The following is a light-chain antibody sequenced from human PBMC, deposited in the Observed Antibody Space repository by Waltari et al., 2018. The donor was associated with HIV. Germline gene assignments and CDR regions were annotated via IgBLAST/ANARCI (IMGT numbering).Light chain of an antibody. CDR2: EVT. J-gene: IGLJ2*01. CDR3: SSYAGGNNLV. CDR1: SSDVGGYNF. V-gene: IGLV2-8*01. Sequence: QSALTQPPSAPGSPGQSVTISCTGTSSDVGGYNFVPWYQQHPGKAPKLMIFEVTKRPSGVPARFSGSKTGNTASLTVSGLQADDEGDYYCSSYAGGNNLVFGGGTKLTVL.